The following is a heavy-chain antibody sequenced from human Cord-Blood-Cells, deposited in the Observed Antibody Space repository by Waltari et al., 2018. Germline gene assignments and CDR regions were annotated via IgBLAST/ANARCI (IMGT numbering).Heavy chain of an antibody. CDR1: GYSISSGHY. V-gene: IGHV4-38-2*01. J-gene: IGHJ4*02. CDR2: IYHSGST. Sequence: QVQLQESGPGLVKPSETLSLTCAVSGYSISSGHYWGWIRQPPGKGLEWIGRIYHSGSTNSTPSSTSRFTLSVETSKNQFSLKLSSVTAADAAVYYCAGAVRYYDFWSGYYNTQYYFDYWGQGTLVTVSS. D-gene: IGHD3-3*01. CDR3: AGAVRYYDFWSGYYNTQYYFDY.